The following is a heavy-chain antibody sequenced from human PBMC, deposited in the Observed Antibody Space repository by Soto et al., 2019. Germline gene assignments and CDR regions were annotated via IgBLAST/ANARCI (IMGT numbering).Heavy chain of an antibody. V-gene: IGHV4-34*01. CDR2: INHSGGT. J-gene: IGHJ4*02. CDR3: ARVPWEWLLPFDY. Sequence: PSETLSLTCAVYGGSFSGYYWSWIRQPPGKGLEWIGEINHSGGTNYNPSLKSRVTISVDTSKNQFSLKRSSVTAADTAVYYCARVPWEWLLPFDYWGQGTLVTVSS. CDR1: GGSFSGYY. D-gene: IGHD3-3*01.